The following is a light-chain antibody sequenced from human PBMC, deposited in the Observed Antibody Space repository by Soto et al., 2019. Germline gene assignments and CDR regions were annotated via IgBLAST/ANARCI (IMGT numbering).Light chain of an antibody. Sequence: QSALTQPASVSESPGQSITISCTGTSSDVGGYNFVSWYQQNPGDAPKLLIYEVTNRPSGVSNRFSGSKSGNTASLTISGRQAEDEADYYCSSYTNTNNWVFGGGTKLTVL. CDR1: SSDVGGYNF. CDR2: EVT. CDR3: SSYTNTNNWV. V-gene: IGLV2-14*01. J-gene: IGLJ3*02.